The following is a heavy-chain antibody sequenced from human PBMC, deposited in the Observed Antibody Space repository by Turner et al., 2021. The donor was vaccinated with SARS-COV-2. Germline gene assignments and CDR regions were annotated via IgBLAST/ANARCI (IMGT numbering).Heavy chain of an antibody. CDR1: GFTFSSYG. J-gene: IGHJ3*02. V-gene: IGHV3-23*01. CDR2: ISGGGDST. Sequence: EVQLLESGGGLVQPGGSLRLSCAAPGFTFSSYGMSWVRQAPGKGLEWVSAISGGGDSTYYADSVKGRFTISRDNSKNTLYLQMNSLRAEDTAVYYCAKLGRDGYNFGQIYAFDMWGQGTMVTVSS. D-gene: IGHD5-12*01. CDR3: AKLGRDGYNFGQIYAFDM.